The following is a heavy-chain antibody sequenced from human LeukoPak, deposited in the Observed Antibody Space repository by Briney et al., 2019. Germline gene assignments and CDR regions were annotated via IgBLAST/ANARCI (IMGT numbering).Heavy chain of an antibody. V-gene: IGHV3-66*01. Sequence: GGSLRLSCAASGFTLSSYAMSWVRQAPGKGLEWVSVIYSGGSTYYADSVKGRFTISRDNSKNTLYLQMNSLRAEDTAVYYCARGYSSSWPNYFDYWGQGTLVTVSS. CDR1: GFTLSSYA. CDR3: ARGYSSSWPNYFDY. D-gene: IGHD6-13*01. CDR2: IYSGGST. J-gene: IGHJ4*02.